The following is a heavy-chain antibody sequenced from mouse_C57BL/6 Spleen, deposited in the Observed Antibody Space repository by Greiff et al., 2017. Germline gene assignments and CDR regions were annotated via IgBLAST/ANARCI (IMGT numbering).Heavy chain of an antibody. Sequence: QVQLQQPGAELVRPGTSVKLSCKASGYTFTSYWMHWVKQRPGQGLEWIGVIHPSDSYTNYNQKFKGKATLTVDTSSSTAYMQLSSLTSEDSAVYYCAREASNRDAMDYWGQGTSVTVSS. J-gene: IGHJ4*01. V-gene: IGHV1-59*01. CDR3: AREASNRDAMDY. D-gene: IGHD4-1*01. CDR2: IHPSDSYT. CDR1: GYTFTSYW.